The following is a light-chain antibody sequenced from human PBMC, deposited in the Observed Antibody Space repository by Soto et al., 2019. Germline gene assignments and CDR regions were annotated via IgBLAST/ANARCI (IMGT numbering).Light chain of an antibody. CDR2: KAS. CDR3: QQYESYSPLT. CDR1: QSISSW. V-gene: IGKV1-5*03. Sequence: DIQMTQSPSSLSASVGDRVTITCRASQSISSWLAWYQKKPGKAPKLLIYKASGLESGVPSTFSGSGSGTDFTPTTSSLQPDDFATYYCQQYESYSPLTFGGGTKVDIK. J-gene: IGKJ4*01.